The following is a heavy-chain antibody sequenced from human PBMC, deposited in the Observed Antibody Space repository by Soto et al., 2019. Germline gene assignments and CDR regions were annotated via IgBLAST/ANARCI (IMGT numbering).Heavy chain of an antibody. D-gene: IGHD3-22*01. V-gene: IGHV4-39*02. J-gene: IGHJ4*02. CDR2: IYFSGST. CDR1: GGSITSTFYS. CDR3: ARVYYYDSSGLHFFNY. Sequence: SETLSLTYTVSGGSITSTFYSLSWCRQPPGKGLEWIGSIYFSGSTSYNPSLESRVTISVDTSKNQFSLKLSSVTAADTAIYYCARVYYYDSSGLHFFNYWGQG.